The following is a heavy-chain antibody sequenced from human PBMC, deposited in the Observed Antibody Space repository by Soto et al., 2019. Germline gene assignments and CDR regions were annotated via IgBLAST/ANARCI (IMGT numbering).Heavy chain of an antibody. CDR1: GFTFSSYS. Sequence: EVQLVESGGGLVKPGGSLRLSCAASGFTFSSYSMNWVRQAPGKGLEWVSSISSSSSYIYYADSVKGRFTSSRDNAKNSLYLQMNSLRAEDTAVYYCARDEGYYYDSSGPFDYWGQGTLVTVSS. J-gene: IGHJ4*02. V-gene: IGHV3-21*01. CDR2: ISSSSSYI. D-gene: IGHD3-22*01. CDR3: ARDEGYYYDSSGPFDY.